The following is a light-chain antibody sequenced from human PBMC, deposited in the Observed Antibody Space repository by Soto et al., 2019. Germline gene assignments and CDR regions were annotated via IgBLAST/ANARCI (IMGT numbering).Light chain of an antibody. CDR1: SSDVGGYNY. CDR3: SSYTSSSTLGHVV. Sequence: QSALTQPASVSGSPGQSITISCTGASSDVGGYNYVSWYQQHPGKAPKFMIYDVSNRPSGVSNRFSGSKSGNTASLTISGLQAEDEADSYCSSYTSSSTLGHVVFGGGTKLTVL. CDR2: DVS. V-gene: IGLV2-14*01. J-gene: IGLJ2*01.